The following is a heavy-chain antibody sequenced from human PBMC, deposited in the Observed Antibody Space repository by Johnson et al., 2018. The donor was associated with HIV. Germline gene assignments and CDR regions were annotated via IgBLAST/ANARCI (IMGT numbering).Heavy chain of an antibody. CDR1: GFTFTDYY. D-gene: IGHD6-19*01. Sequence: QVQLVESGGSLVKPGGSMRLSCAASGFTFTDYYMTWIRQAPGKGLEWVSHISTSGGGIYYADSVKGRFTISRDNARNSLYLQMNSLRAEDTAVYYCARVLYSSGWPIYAFDIWGQGTMVTVSS. CDR2: ISTSGGGI. V-gene: IGHV3-11*04. J-gene: IGHJ3*02. CDR3: ARVLYSSGWPIYAFDI.